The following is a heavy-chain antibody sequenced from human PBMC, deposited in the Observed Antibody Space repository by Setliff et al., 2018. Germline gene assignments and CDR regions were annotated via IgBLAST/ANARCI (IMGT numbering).Heavy chain of an antibody. V-gene: IGHV3-72*01. CDR2: IRKKTKSYST. Sequence: GGSLRLSCAASGFTLSDHYMDWVRQAPGKGLEWVGRIRKKTKSYSTDYAASVKGRFTMSRDDLKNSVDLQMNSLKPEDTAVYYCVRVLDYYDSNGYSVDAFDVWGQGTMVTVSS. J-gene: IGHJ3*01. CDR3: VRVLDYYDSNGYSVDAFDV. CDR1: GFTLSDHY. D-gene: IGHD3-22*01.